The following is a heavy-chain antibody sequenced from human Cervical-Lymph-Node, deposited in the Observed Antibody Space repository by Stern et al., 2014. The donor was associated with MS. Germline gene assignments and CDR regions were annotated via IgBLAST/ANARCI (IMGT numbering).Heavy chain of an antibody. J-gene: IGHJ6*02. CDR2: INAGNGNT. D-gene: IGHD2-15*01. V-gene: IGHV1-3*01. CDR1: GYTFTSYA. CDR3: AYGVVVAANCYGMDV. Sequence: QVQLVQSGAEVKKPGASVKVSCKASGYTFTSYAMHWVRQAPGQRLEWMGWINAGNGNTTYSQKFQGRVTITRDTSASTAYMELSSLRSEDAAVYYCAYGVVVAANCYGMDVWGQGTTVTVSS.